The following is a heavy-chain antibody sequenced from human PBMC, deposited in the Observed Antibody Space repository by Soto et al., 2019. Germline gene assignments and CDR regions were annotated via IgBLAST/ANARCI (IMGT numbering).Heavy chain of an antibody. CDR1: GVTFSSYV. D-gene: IGHD6-19*01. V-gene: IGHV3-33*01. Sequence: LRLSCAASGVTFSSYVMHWFRQAPGKGLEWVAVIWYYGSNKYYADSLKCRFTISRDNSKNTLYLQMNSLIAEDTAVYYCARNAVAGTVSHFYYGMDXWGQGTTVTVS. CDR3: ARNAVAGTVSHFYYGMDX. J-gene: IGHJ6*02. CDR2: IWYYGSNK.